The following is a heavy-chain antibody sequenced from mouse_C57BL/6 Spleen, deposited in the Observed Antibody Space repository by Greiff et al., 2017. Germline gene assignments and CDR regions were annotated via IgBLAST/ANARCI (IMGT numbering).Heavy chain of an antibody. CDR2: INPNNGGT. CDR1: GYTFTDYN. J-gene: IGHJ4*01. CDR3: ARRGGSSFYYAMDY. D-gene: IGHD1-1*01. V-gene: IGHV1-18*01. Sequence: DVKLQESGPELVKPGASVKIPCKASGYTFTDYNMDWVKQSHGKSLEWIGDINPNNGGTIYNQKFKGKATLTVDKSSSTAYMELRSLTSEDTAVYYCARRGGSSFYYAMDYWGQGTSVTVSS.